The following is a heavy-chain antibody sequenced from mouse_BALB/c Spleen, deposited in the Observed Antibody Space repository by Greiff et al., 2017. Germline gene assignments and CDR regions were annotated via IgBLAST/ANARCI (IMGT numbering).Heavy chain of an antibody. CDR1: GFNFSSFG. CDR3: ARSVRRDAMDY. D-gene: IGHD2-14*01. CDR2: ISSGSSTI. J-gene: IGHJ4*01. V-gene: IGHV5-17*02. Sequence: EVQRVESGGGLVQPGGSRKLSCAASGFNFSSFGLHWVRQAPEKGLEWVAYISSGSSTIYYADTVKGRFTISRDNPKNTLFLQMTSLRSEVTAMYYCARSVRRDAMDYWGQGTSVTVSS.